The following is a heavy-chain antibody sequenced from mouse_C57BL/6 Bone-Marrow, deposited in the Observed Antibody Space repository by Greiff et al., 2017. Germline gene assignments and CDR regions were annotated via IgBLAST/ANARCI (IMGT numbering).Heavy chain of an antibody. D-gene: IGHD1-1*01. V-gene: IGHV1-18*01. Sequence: EVQLQQSGPELVKPGASVKIPCKASGYTFTDYNMDWVKQSHGKSLEWIGDINPNNGGTIYNQKFKGQATLTVDKSSSTAYMELRSLTSEDTAVYYCARWYYGSSYAMDYWGQGTSVTVSA. CDR3: ARWYYGSSYAMDY. CDR1: GYTFTDYN. J-gene: IGHJ4*01. CDR2: INPNNGGT.